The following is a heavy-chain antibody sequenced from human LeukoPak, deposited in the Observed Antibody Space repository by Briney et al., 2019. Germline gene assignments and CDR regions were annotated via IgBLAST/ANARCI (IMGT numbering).Heavy chain of an antibody. CDR1: GFTFRDYE. J-gene: IGHJ4*02. D-gene: IGHD3-10*01. V-gene: IGHV3-48*03. CDR3: ALSGP. Sequence: PGGSLRLSCAASGFTFRDYEMSWVRQAPGRGLEWVSYISSCGSTIYYADSVKGRFTISRDNAKNSLYLQMNTLRAEDTAVYYCALSGPWGQGTLVTVSS. CDR2: ISSCGSTI.